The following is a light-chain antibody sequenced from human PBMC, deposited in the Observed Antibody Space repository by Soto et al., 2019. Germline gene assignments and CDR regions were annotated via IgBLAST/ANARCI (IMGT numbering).Light chain of an antibody. CDR2: EVS. Sequence: QSVLTQPPSVSGSPGQSVTISCTGTSSDVGSYNRVSWNQQPPGTAPKLMIYEVSNRPSGVPDRFSGSKSGNTASLTISGLQAEDEADYYCSSYTSSSTWVFGGGTQLTVL. J-gene: IGLJ3*02. CDR3: SSYTSSSTWV. V-gene: IGLV2-18*02. CDR1: SSDVGSYNR.